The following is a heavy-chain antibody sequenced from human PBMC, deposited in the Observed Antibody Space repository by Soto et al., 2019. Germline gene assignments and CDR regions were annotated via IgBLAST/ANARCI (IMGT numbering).Heavy chain of an antibody. D-gene: IGHD6-13*01. CDR3: AKLTAA. V-gene: IGHV3-23*01. CDR1: VFTFSAYV. J-gene: IGHJ4*02. Sequence: GWSLRLSCAASVFTFSAYVMSWVRQAPGKGLEWVSSITSSGCGTYYADSVKGRFTVSRDNSKNTVYLQMNSLRDEDTAVYYCAKLTAAWGQGTLVTVSS. CDR2: ITSSGCGT.